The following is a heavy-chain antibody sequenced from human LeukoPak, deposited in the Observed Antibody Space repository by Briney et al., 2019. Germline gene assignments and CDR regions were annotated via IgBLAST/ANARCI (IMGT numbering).Heavy chain of an antibody. D-gene: IGHD3-22*01. Sequence: SGPTLVNPTQAPTLTCTFSGFSLNTRGVGVGWIRKPPGRALEWLALIYWDDDRRYSPSLKSRLTITKDTSKNQVVLTMTNTDPVDTATYFCAHRKNYYDSSVFDNWGQGTLVTVSS. V-gene: IGHV2-5*02. CDR3: AHRKNYYDSSVFDN. J-gene: IGHJ4*02. CDR2: IYWDDDR. CDR1: GFSLNTRGVG.